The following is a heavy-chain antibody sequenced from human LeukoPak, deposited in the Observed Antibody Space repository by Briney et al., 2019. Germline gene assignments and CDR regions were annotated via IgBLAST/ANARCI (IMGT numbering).Heavy chain of an antibody. D-gene: IGHD2-15*01. Sequence: SETLSLTCAVYGGSFSGYYWSWIRQPPGKGLEWIGEINHSGSTNYNPSLKSRVTISVDTSKNQFSLKLSSVTAADTAVYYCARVFGYCSGGSCYGYFRHWGQGTLVTVSS. J-gene: IGHJ1*01. V-gene: IGHV4-34*01. CDR2: INHSGST. CDR3: ARVFGYCSGGSCYGYFRH. CDR1: GGSFSGYY.